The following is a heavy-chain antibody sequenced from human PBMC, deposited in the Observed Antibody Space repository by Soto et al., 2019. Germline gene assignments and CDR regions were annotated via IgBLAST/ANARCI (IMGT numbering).Heavy chain of an antibody. V-gene: IGHV3-11*01. Sequence: QVQLVESGGGLVKPGGSLRLSCAASEFTFSDYYMSWIRQAPGKGLEWVSYISTSGGTTYYADSVKGRFTISRDNAKNSLYLQMNSLRAEDTAVYYGARDRGSSWTNDAFDIWGQGTMVTVSS. J-gene: IGHJ3*02. CDR3: ARDRGSSWTNDAFDI. CDR1: EFTFSDYY. D-gene: IGHD6-13*01. CDR2: ISTSGGTT.